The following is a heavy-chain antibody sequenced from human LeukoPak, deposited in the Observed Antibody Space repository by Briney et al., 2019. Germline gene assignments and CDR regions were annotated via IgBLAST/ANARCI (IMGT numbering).Heavy chain of an antibody. CDR1: GGTFSSYA. Sequence: SVKVSCKASGGTFSSYAISWVRQAPGQGLEWMGGIIPIFGTANYAQKFQGRVTITADESTSTAYMELGSLRSEDTAVYYCARADPHSMPFNYWGQGTLVTVSS. CDR2: IIPIFGTA. D-gene: IGHD2/OR15-2a*01. J-gene: IGHJ4*02. V-gene: IGHV1-69*13. CDR3: ARADPHSMPFNY.